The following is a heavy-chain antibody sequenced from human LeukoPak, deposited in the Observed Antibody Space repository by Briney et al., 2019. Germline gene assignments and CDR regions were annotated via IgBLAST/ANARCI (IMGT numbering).Heavy chain of an antibody. CDR1: GYSISSGYY. V-gene: IGHV4-38-2*02. CDR2: IYHSGST. D-gene: IGHD6-13*01. CDR3: ARDRTGQQLISRKQYYYMDV. J-gene: IGHJ6*03. Sequence: SETLSLTCTVSGYSISSGYYWGWIRQPPGKGLEWIGSIYHSGSTYYNPSLKSRVTILVDTSKNQFSLKLSSVTAADTAVYYCARDRTGQQLISRKQYYYMDVWGKGTTVTISS.